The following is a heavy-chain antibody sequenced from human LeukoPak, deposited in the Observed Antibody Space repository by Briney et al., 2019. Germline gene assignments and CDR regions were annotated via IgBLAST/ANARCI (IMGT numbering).Heavy chain of an antibody. Sequence: PGGSLRLSCAASGFTFSSYSMNWVRQAPGKGLEWVSSISSSSYIYYADSVKGRFTISRDNAKNSLYLQMNSLRAEDTAVYYCARERRVRGVINYYYGMDVWGQGTTVTVSS. D-gene: IGHD3-10*01. V-gene: IGHV3-21*04. CDR2: ISSSSYI. J-gene: IGHJ6*02. CDR3: ARERRVRGVINYYYGMDV. CDR1: GFTFSSYS.